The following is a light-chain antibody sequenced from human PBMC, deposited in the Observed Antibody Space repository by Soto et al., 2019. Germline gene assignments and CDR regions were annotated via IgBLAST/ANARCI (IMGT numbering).Light chain of an antibody. CDR3: MQGTQWPPLYT. CDR1: HSLVYSDGNTY. V-gene: IGKV2-30*01. Sequence: DVVMTQSPLSLPITLGQPASISCRSSHSLVYSDGNTYLNWYQQRPGQSPRRLIHKVSNRDSGVPDRFSGSGSATDFTLKISRVEAEDVGVYYCMQGTQWPPLYTFGQGTKLDIK. CDR2: KVS. J-gene: IGKJ2*01.